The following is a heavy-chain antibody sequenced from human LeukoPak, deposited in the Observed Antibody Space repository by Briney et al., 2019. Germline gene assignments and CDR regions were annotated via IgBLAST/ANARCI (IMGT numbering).Heavy chain of an antibody. Sequence: GGSLRLSCAAPGFTFSSYWMHWVRQAPGKGLVWVSRINSDGSSTSYADSVKGRFTISRDNAKNTLYLQMNSLRAEDTAVYYCARSFGVVIPMDVWGKGTTVTVSS. CDR2: INSDGSST. D-gene: IGHD3-3*01. CDR3: ARSFGVVIPMDV. CDR1: GFTFSSYW. V-gene: IGHV3-74*01. J-gene: IGHJ6*03.